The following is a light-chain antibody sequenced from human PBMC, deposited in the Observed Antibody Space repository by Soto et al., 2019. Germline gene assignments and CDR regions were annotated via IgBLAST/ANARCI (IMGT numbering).Light chain of an antibody. CDR2: AVS. Sequence: SVLTQPPSASGSPGQSVTISCTGTSSDVGGYDYVSWYQQHPGKAPKLMIYAVSQRPSGVPDRFSGSKSGNTASLTVSGLQAEDEADYYCSSYAGSDNVVFGGGTKLTVL. CDR1: SSDVGGYDY. CDR3: SSYAGSDNVV. V-gene: IGLV2-8*01. J-gene: IGLJ2*01.